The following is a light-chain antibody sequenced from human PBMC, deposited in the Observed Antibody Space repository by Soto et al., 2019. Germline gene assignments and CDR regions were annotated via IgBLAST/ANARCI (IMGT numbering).Light chain of an antibody. CDR3: LQHYTYPLN. Sequence: DIQMTQSQSSLSASVGDRVTITCRARQGIRNDLGWYQQKPRKAPKLLIYSASSLRSAVPSRFSGSGYETDFTLTITSLQPEDFAVYYCLQHYTYPLNFGGGTKVVIK. CDR1: QGIRND. J-gene: IGKJ4*01. V-gene: IGKV1-17*01. CDR2: SAS.